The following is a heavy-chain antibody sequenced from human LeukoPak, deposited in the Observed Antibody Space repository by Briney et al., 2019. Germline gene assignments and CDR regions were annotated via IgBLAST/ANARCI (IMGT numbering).Heavy chain of an antibody. CDR3: ARSKDHYYYGMDV. J-gene: IGHJ6*02. Sequence: GESLKISCKGSGYSFTSYWIGWVRQMPGKGLEWMGIIYPGDSDTRYSPSFQGQATISADKSISTAYLQWSSLKASDTAMYYCARSKDHYYYGMDVWGQGTTATVSS. CDR1: GYSFTSYW. V-gene: IGHV5-51*01. CDR2: IYPGDSDT.